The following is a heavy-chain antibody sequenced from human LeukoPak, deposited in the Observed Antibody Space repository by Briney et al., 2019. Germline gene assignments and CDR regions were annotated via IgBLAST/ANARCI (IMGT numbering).Heavy chain of an antibody. D-gene: IGHD3-10*01. J-gene: IGHJ5*02. V-gene: IGHV4-59*01. Sequence: SETLSLTCTVSGGSISSYYWSWIRQPPGKGLEWIGYIYYSGSTNYNPSLKSRVTISVDTSKNQFSLKLSSVTAADTAVYYCARAVRRRASNYYGSGSSLFDPWGQGTLVTVSS. CDR2: IYYSGST. CDR3: ARAVRRRASNYYGSGSSLFDP. CDR1: GGSISSYY.